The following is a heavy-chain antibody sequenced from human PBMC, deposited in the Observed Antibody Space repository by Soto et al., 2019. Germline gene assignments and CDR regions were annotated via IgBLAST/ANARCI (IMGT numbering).Heavy chain of an antibody. D-gene: IGHD4-17*01. CDR3: ARDRGTVTTQDEHDY. CDR1: GGTFSSYT. Sequence: QVQLVQSGAEVKKPGSSVKVSCKASGGTFSSYTISWVRQAPGQGLEWMGRIIPILGIANYAQKFQGRVTITADKSTSTAYMELSSLRSEDTAVYYCARDRGTVTTQDEHDYWGQGTLVTVSS. CDR2: IIPILGIA. J-gene: IGHJ4*02. V-gene: IGHV1-69*08.